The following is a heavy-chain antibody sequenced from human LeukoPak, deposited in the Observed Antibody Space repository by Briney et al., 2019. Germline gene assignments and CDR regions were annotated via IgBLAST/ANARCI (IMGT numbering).Heavy chain of an antibody. CDR1: GFSVSSND. CDR2: IDPSSTYI. D-gene: IGHD2-2*01. Sequence: PGGSLRLSCAASGFSVSSNDMSWVRQAPGKGLEWVSAIDPSSTYIYYADSVKGRFTISRDNAENSLYLQMNSLRVEDTAVYYCARAPTVLVGYCSSSSCQADYWGQGTLVTVSS. V-gene: IGHV3-21*01. CDR3: ARAPTVLVGYCSSSSCQADY. J-gene: IGHJ4*02.